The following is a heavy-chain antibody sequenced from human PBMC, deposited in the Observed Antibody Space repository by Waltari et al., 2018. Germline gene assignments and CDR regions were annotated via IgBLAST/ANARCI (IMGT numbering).Heavy chain of an antibody. Sequence: EEQLVESGGGLVQPGGSLRLSCAASGFTFTSNWMDWVRQDPGKGLECVANRNQDGSEKLYVDSVKGRFTISRDNARNSLYLQLNSLRAEDTALYYCARDYYYYMDVWGKGTTVTVSS. CDR2: RNQDGSEK. CDR3: ARDYYYYMDV. CDR1: GFTFTSNW. J-gene: IGHJ6*03. V-gene: IGHV3-7*01.